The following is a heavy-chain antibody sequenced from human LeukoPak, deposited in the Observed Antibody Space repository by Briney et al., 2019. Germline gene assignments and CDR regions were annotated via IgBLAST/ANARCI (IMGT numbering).Heavy chain of an antibody. CDR2: VNPNSGNT. Sequence: GASVKVSCKASGYTFTSYDINWVRQATGQGLEWMGWVNPNSGNTGYAQKFQGRVTMTRNTSISTAYMELSSLRSEDTAVYYCALDYDILTGTDYWGQGTLVTVSS. CDR1: GYTFTSYD. D-gene: IGHD3-9*01. J-gene: IGHJ4*02. V-gene: IGHV1-8*01. CDR3: ALDYDILTGTDY.